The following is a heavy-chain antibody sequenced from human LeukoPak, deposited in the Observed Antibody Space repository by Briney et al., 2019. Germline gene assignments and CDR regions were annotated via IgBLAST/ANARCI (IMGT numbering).Heavy chain of an antibody. D-gene: IGHD3-22*01. Sequence: PGGSLRLSCAASGFTFSNAYMSWVRQAPGKGLEWGGRIKSKTDGGTADYAAPVKGRFTISRDDSQNTLYLQMNSLVTEDTAVYYCFTAQNYYDSSGYYYIDYRGQGTLVTVSS. V-gene: IGHV3-15*01. CDR2: IKSKTDGGTA. J-gene: IGHJ4*02. CDR1: GFTFSNAY. CDR3: FTAQNYYDSSGYYYIDY.